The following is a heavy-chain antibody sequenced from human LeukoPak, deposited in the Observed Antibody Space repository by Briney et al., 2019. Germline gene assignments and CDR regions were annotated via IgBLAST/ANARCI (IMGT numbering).Heavy chain of an antibody. CDR2: ISVSGTYI. J-gene: IGHJ4*02. D-gene: IGHD4-17*01. Sequence: GGSLRLSCAASGFTFSRNGMAWVRQAPGKGLEWVSSISVSGTYIYYSDSVKGRFTISRDNAKNSLYLEMYSLRSDDTAIYYCARDRDYGTFDYWGQGTLVTVSS. V-gene: IGHV3-21*01. CDR3: ARDRDYGTFDY. CDR1: GFTFSRNG.